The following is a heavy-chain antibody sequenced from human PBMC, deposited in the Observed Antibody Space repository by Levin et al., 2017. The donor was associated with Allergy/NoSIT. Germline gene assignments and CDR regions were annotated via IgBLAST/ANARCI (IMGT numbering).Heavy chain of an antibody. CDR2: IYWDDDK. J-gene: IGHJ4*02. V-gene: IGHV2-5*02. Sequence: SGPTLVKPPQTLTLTCTFSGFSLTPGGVSVGWIRQPPGKALQWLALIYWDDDKRYTPSLKSRLTITKDTSNNQVVLTMTNMDPLDTATYYCAHKIPGSDFDHWGPGTLVTVSS. D-gene: IGHD3-10*01. CDR1: GFSLTPGGVS. CDR3: AHKIPGSDFDH.